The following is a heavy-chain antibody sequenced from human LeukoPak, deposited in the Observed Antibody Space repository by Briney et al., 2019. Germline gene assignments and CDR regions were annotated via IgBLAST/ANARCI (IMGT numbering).Heavy chain of an antibody. D-gene: IGHD3-10*01. Sequence: GGSLRLSCAAAGFTFSSYAMSWVRQAPGKGLEWVSAISGSGNSTYYADSVKGRFTISRDNSKNTLYLQMNSLRAEDTAAYYCAKGDMIRGVIINLDYWGQGTLVTASS. V-gene: IGHV3-23*01. CDR1: GFTFSSYA. CDR3: AKGDMIRGVIINLDY. J-gene: IGHJ4*02. CDR2: ISGSGNST.